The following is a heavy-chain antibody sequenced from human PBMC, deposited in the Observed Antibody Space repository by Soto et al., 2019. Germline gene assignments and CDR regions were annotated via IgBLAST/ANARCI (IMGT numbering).Heavy chain of an antibody. CDR1: GFTFSSYE. D-gene: IGHD1-26*01. V-gene: IGHV3-48*03. CDR3: ARFSGSYWSYFDY. CDR2: IRSSGSTI. J-gene: IGHJ4*02. Sequence: GGSLRLSCAASGFTFSSYEMNWVRQAPGKGLEWVTCIRSSGSTIYYADSVKGRFTISRDNAKTSLYLQMNSLRAEDTAVYYCARFSGSYWSYFDYWGQGTLVTVSS.